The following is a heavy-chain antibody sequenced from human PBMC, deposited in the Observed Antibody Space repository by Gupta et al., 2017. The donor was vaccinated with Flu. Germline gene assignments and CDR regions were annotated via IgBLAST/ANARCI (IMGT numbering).Heavy chain of an antibody. Sequence: EVQLVESGGGLVQPGGSLRLSCSAPGFTFSSYAMHWVRQAPGKGLEYVSAISSNGGSTYYADSVKGRFTISRDNSKNTLYLQMSSLRAEDTAVYYCVKDQLRNCSSTSCYVVSLDYWGQGTLVTVSS. CDR1: GFTFSSYA. CDR2: ISSNGGST. D-gene: IGHD2-2*01. J-gene: IGHJ4*02. CDR3: VKDQLRNCSSTSCYVVSLDY. V-gene: IGHV3-64D*06.